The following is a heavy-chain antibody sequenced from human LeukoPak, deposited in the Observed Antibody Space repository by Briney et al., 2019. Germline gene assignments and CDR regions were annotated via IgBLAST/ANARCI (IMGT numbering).Heavy chain of an antibody. D-gene: IGHD2-15*01. CDR3: ARDKKIAVVLDH. Sequence: PGRSLRLSCAAFGFSLSDFGIHWVRQAPGKGLEWVAVIWHDGSFKHFADSVKGRFTISRDNSKNMVYLQMNSLRVEDTAVYYCARDKKIAVVLDHWGKGTLVTVSS. CDR2: IWHDGSFK. CDR1: GFSLSDFG. J-gene: IGHJ4*02. V-gene: IGHV3-33*01.